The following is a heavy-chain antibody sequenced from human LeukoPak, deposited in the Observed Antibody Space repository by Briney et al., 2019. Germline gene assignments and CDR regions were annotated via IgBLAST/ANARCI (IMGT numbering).Heavy chain of an antibody. D-gene: IGHD5-12*01. V-gene: IGHV4-4*07. CDR2: IYISGTT. CDR1: GVSISSYY. Sequence: SETLSLTCSVSGVSISSYYWSWVRQTAGKGLEWIGRIYISGTTNYNPSLNSRVTMSIDTSKNQFPLKLTPVTAADTGVYYCARTGGYDYHIDHWGQGTQVTVSS. J-gene: IGHJ4*02. CDR3: ARTGGYDYHIDH.